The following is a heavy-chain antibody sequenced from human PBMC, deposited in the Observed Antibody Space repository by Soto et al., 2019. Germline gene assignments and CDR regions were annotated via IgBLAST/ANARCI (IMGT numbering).Heavy chain of an antibody. CDR2: IYYSGST. J-gene: IGHJ4*02. CDR3: ATRGGIVVVPAAIVDY. CDR1: GGSISSSSYY. D-gene: IGHD2-2*02. Sequence: QLQLQESGPGLVKPSEPLSLTCTVSGGSISSSSYYWGWIRQPPGKGLEWIGSIYYSGSTSYNPSLKSRVTISVDTSKNPFSLKLSSVTAADTAVYYCATRGGIVVVPAAIVDYWGQGTLVTVSS. V-gene: IGHV4-39*01.